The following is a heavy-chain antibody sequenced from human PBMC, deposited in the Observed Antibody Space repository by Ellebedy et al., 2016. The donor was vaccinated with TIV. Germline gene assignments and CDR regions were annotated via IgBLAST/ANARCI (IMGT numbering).Heavy chain of an antibody. J-gene: IGHJ4*02. Sequence: SETLSLTCTVSGGSISSGGYYWTWIRQHPGKGLEWIGYIYYSGSTYYNPSLKSRITISVDTSKNQFSLNLSSVTAADTAVYYCARGAMVSGYFDYWGQGTLVTVSS. V-gene: IGHV4-31*03. CDR1: GGSISSGGYY. D-gene: IGHD5-18*01. CDR3: ARGAMVSGYFDY. CDR2: IYYSGST.